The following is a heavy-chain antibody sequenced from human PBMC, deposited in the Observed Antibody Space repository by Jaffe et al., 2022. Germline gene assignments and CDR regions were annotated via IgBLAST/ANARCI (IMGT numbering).Heavy chain of an antibody. V-gene: IGHV4-61*02. Sequence: QVQLQESGPGLVKPSQTLSLTCTVSGGSISSGSYYWSWIRQPAGKGLEWIGRIYTSGSTNYNPSLKSRVTISVDTSKNQFSLKLSSVTAADTAVYYCAGSIAAAGTVWFDPWGQGTLVTVSS. CDR1: GGSISSGSYY. CDR2: IYTSGST. D-gene: IGHD6-13*01. J-gene: IGHJ5*02. CDR3: AGSIAAAGTVWFDP.